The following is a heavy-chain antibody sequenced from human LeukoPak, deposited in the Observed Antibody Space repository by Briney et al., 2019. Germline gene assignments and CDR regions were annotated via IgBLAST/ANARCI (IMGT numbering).Heavy chain of an antibody. D-gene: IGHD3-16*02. CDR1: GGSISSSSYY. Sequence: SETLSLTCTVSGGSISSSSYYWGWIRQPPGKGLEWIGSIHYSGSTYYNPSLKSRVSISVDPSKSQFSLKLTSVTAADTAVYYCATHPLLDYWGQGSLVTVSS. V-gene: IGHV4-39*01. CDR2: IHYSGST. CDR3: ATHPLLDY. J-gene: IGHJ4*02.